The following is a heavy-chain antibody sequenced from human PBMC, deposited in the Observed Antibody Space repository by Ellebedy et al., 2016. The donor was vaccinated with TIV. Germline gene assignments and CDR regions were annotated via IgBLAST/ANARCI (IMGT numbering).Heavy chain of an antibody. Sequence: GSLRLSCAVYGGSFSGYSRSWIRQPPGKGLEWIGEINHRGSTNYNPSLKSRVTISVDTSKNQFSLRLSSVTAADTAVYYCARCNWHDVDLDHWYFELWGRGTLVTVSS. CDR3: ARCNWHDVDLDHWYFEL. V-gene: IGHV4-34*01. CDR1: GGSFSGYS. D-gene: IGHD1-20*01. CDR2: INHRGST. J-gene: IGHJ2*01.